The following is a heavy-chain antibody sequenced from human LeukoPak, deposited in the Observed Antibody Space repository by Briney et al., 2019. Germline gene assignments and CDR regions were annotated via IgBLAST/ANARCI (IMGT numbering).Heavy chain of an antibody. CDR3: ARDLPRAQDSSGVVFDY. CDR2: ISSSGSTI. J-gene: IGHJ4*02. V-gene: IGHV3-11*01. D-gene: IGHD3-22*01. CDR1: GFTFSSYA. Sequence: KSGGSLRLSCAASGFTFSSYAMSWIRQAPGKGLEWVSYISSSGSTIYYADSVKGRFTISRDNAKNSLYLQMNSLRAEDTAVYYCARDLPRAQDSSGVVFDYWGQGTLVTVSS.